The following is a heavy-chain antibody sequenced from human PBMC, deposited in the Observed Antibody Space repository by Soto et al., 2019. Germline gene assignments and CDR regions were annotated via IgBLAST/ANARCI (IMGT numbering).Heavy chain of an antibody. CDR3: ARHSSSPDIVVVPAALDD. CDR1: GGSISTSSYY. D-gene: IGHD2-2*01. Sequence: QLQLQESGPGLVKPSETLSLTCTVSGGSISTSSYYWGWIRQPPGKGLEWIGNIYYSGSTYYKPSLKSRVTISVDTSKNQFSLKLTSVTAADTAVYYCARHSSSPDIVVVPAALDDWGQGTLVTVSS. CDR2: IYYSGST. V-gene: IGHV4-39*01. J-gene: IGHJ4*02.